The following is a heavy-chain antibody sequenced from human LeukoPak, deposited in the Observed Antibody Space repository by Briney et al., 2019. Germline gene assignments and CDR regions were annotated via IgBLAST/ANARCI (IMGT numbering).Heavy chain of an antibody. CDR2: IWYDGSNK. D-gene: IGHD6-13*01. CDR3: ARGVGIAAAGWFDP. V-gene: IGHV3-33*07. Sequence: GGSLRLSCAASGFTFSSYGMSWVRQAPGKGLEWVAAIWYDGSNKYYVDSVKGRFTISRDNSKNTLYLQMNSLRAEDTAVYYCARGVGIAAAGWFDPWGQGTLVTVSS. CDR1: GFTFSSYG. J-gene: IGHJ5*02.